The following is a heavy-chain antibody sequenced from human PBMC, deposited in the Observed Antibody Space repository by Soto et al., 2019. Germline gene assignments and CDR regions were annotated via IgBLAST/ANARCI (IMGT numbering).Heavy chain of an antibody. CDR1: GGSISSSNW. D-gene: IGHD3-3*01. CDR3: ARGGTYYDFWSGDPYYFDY. CDR2: IYHSGST. Sequence: SETLSLTCAVSGGSISSSNWWSWVRQPPGKRLEWIGEIYHSGSTNYNPSLKSRVTISVDKSKNQFSLKLSSVTAADTAVYYCARGGTYYDFWSGDPYYFDYWGQGTLLTVSS. V-gene: IGHV4-4*02. J-gene: IGHJ4*02.